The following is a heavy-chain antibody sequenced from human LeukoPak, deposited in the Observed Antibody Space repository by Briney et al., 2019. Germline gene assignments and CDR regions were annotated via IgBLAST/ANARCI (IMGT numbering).Heavy chain of an antibody. CDR2: FDPEDGET. D-gene: IGHD6-19*01. V-gene: IGHV1-24*01. CDR1: GYTLTELS. J-gene: IGHJ4*02. CDR3: ARVSSGWYEGTNYFDY. Sequence: ASVKVSCKVSGYTLTELSMHWVRQAPGKGLEWMGGFDPEDGETIYAQKFQGRVTMTEDTSTDTAYMELSSPRSDDTAVYYCARVSSGWYEGTNYFDYWGQGTLVTVSS.